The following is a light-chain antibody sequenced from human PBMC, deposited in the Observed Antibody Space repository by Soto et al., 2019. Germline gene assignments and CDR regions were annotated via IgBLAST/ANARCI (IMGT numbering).Light chain of an antibody. V-gene: IGLV2-14*01. CDR2: EVK. J-gene: IGLJ2*01. CDR3: TSYTSSNSIE. Sequence: QSALTQPASVSGSPGQSITISCTGSSSDVGGYNYVSWYQHQPGKAPKLVIYEVKNRPSGVSHRFSASKSGNTASLTISGLQAEDEGDYYCTSYTSSNSIEFGGGTKVTVL. CDR1: SSDVGGYNY.